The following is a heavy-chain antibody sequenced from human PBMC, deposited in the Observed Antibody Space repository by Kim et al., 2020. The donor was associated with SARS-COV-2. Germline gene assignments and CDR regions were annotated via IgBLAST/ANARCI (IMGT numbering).Heavy chain of an antibody. J-gene: IGHJ2*01. CDR3: ARIGGDYGDYPSWWYFDL. CDR2: INPNSGGT. Sequence: ASVKVSCKASGYTFTGYYMHWVRQAPGQGLEWMGRINPNSGGTNYAQKFQGRVTMTRDTSISTAYMELSRLRSDDTAVYYCARIGGDYGDYPSWWYFDLWGRGTLVTVSS. D-gene: IGHD4-17*01. V-gene: IGHV1-2*06. CDR1: GYTFTGYY.